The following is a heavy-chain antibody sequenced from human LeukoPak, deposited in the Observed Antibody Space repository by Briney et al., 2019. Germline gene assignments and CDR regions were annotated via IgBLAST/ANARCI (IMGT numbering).Heavy chain of an antibody. CDR2: IRYDGSNK. J-gene: IGHJ4*02. CDR3: AKDHDSSGYYLGWYFDY. CDR1: GFTFSNYA. D-gene: IGHD3-22*01. V-gene: IGHV3-30*02. Sequence: GGSLRLSCVASGFTFSNYAMNWVRQAPGKGLEWVAFIRYDGSNKYYADSVKGRFTISRDNSKNTLYLQMNSLRAEDTAVYYCAKDHDSSGYYLGWYFDYWGQGTLVTVSS.